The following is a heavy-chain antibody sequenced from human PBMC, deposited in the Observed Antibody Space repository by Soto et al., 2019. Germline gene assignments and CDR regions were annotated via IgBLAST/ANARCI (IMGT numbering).Heavy chain of an antibody. CDR2: IWYDGSNK. CDR1: GFTFSSYG. V-gene: IGHV3-33*01. Sequence: QVQLVESGGGVVQPGRSLRLSCAASGFTFSSYGMHWVRQAPGKGLEWVAVIWYDGSNKYYADSVKGRFTISRDNSKNTLYLQMNSLRAEDTAVYYCARDERRLIAVAGTGAVLWGQGTLVTVSS. D-gene: IGHD6-19*01. J-gene: IGHJ4*02. CDR3: ARDERRLIAVAGTGAVL.